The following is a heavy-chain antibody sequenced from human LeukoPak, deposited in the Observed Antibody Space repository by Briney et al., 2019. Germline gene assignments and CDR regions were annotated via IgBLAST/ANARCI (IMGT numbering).Heavy chain of an antibody. CDR1: GGSISSSSYY. V-gene: IGHV4-39*01. Sequence: PSETLSLTCTVSGGSISSSSYYWGWIRQPPGTGLEWIGGIYYSGSTYYNPSLKSRVTISVDTSKNQLSLKLSSVTAADTAVYYCARLRYNWNDVAYWGQGTLVTVSS. D-gene: IGHD1-1*01. CDR2: IYYSGST. CDR3: ARLRYNWNDVAY. J-gene: IGHJ4*02.